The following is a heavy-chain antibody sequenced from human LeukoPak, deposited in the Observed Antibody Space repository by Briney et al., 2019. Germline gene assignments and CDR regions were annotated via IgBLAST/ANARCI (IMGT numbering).Heavy chain of an antibody. D-gene: IGHD1-7*01. CDR1: GFTFSSYA. Sequence: GGSLRLSCAASGFTFSSYAMSWVRQAPGKGLEWVSAISASGYSTYYADSVKGRFTISRDNSKKTLYLQMNSLSAEDTAIFYCAKDVYNWNFYFDYWGQGTLVTVSS. CDR2: ISASGYST. CDR3: AKDVYNWNFYFDY. J-gene: IGHJ4*02. V-gene: IGHV3-23*01.